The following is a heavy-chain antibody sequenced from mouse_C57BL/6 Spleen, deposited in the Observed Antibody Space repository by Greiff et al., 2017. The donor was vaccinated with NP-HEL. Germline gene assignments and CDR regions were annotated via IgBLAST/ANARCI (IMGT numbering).Heavy chain of an antibody. CDR3: ARRSSLGDMDY. D-gene: IGHD1-1*01. V-gene: IGHV1-63*01. Sequence: QVQLQQSGAELVRPGTSVKMSCKASGYTFTNYWIGWAKQRPGHGLEWIGDIYPGGGYTKYNEKFKGKVTLTADKSSSTAYMQFSSLTSADSAIYYCARRSSLGDMDYWGQGTSVTVSS. CDR1: GYTFTNYW. J-gene: IGHJ4*01. CDR2: IYPGGGYT.